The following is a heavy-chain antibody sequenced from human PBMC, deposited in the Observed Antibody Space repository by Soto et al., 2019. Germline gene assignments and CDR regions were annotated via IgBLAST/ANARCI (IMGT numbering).Heavy chain of an antibody. CDR2: ISDDGSKQ. CDR3: ARESKLSGFDP. V-gene: IGHV3-30*03. CDR1: GFTFSDHG. J-gene: IGHJ5*02. D-gene: IGHD1-7*01. Sequence: PGGSLRLSCAASGFTFSDHGMQWVRQAPGKGLEWVAAISDDGSKQYYAEFVKGRFSISRDNSKNTLYLQMDSLRTEDTAMYYCARESKLSGFDPWGQGTLVTVSS.